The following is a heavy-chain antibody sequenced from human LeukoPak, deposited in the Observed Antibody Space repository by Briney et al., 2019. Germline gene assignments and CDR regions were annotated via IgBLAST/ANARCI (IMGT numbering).Heavy chain of an antibody. CDR3: ARGRPGAFDI. V-gene: IGHV3-11*04. Sequence: GGSLRLSCAASGFTFSDCAMTWVRQAPGKGLEWVSYISRSGSTIYYADSVKGRFPISRDNAKNSLYLQMNSLRVEDTAVYYCARGRPGAFDIWGQGTMVTVSS. CDR1: GFTFSDCA. J-gene: IGHJ3*02. CDR2: ISRSGSTI.